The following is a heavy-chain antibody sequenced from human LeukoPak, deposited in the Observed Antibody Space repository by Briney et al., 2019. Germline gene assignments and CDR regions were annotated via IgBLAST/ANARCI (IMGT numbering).Heavy chain of an antibody. Sequence: GGSLRLSCAASGFTFSSHGMHWVRQAPGKGLEWVAFIWSDGNNKYYADSVKGRFTISRDISKNTVYLQMNSLRAEDTAVYYCGRLMGGYDSYFYGMDVWGQGTTVTVSS. J-gene: IGHJ6*02. CDR1: GFTFSSHG. CDR2: IWSDGNNK. CDR3: GRLMGGYDSYFYGMDV. D-gene: IGHD5-12*01. V-gene: IGHV3-30*02.